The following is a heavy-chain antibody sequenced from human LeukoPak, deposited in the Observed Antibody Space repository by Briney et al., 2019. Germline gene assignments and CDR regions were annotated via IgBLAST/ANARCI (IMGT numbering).Heavy chain of an antibody. V-gene: IGHV4-39*01. CDR2: IYYSGST. CDR1: GGSISSSSYY. Sequence: PSETLSLTCTVSGGSISSSSYYWGWIRQPPGKGLEWIGSIYYSGSTYYNPSLKSRVTISVDTSKNQFSLKLSSVTAADTAVYYCARWSTIFGVEYIDYWGQGTLVTVSS. D-gene: IGHD3-3*01. CDR3: ARWSTIFGVEYIDY. J-gene: IGHJ4*02.